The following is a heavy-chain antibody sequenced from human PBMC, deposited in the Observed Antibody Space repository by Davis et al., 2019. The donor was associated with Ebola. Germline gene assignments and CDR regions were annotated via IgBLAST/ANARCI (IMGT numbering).Heavy chain of an antibody. D-gene: IGHD3-22*01. CDR2: ISAYNGNT. CDR1: GYTFNSYG. J-gene: IGHJ4*02. CDR3: ARVSFIAVVMIDY. V-gene: IGHV1-18*01. Sequence: AASVKVSCKASGYTFNSYGFTWVRQAPGQGLEWMGWISAYNGNTNYAQKFQGRVAMTTDTSTSTAYMELRSLRSDDTAVYYCARVSFIAVVMIDYWGQGTLVTVSS.